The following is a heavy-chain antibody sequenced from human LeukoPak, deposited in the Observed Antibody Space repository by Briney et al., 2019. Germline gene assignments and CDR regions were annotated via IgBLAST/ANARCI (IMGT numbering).Heavy chain of an antibody. J-gene: IGHJ4*02. Sequence: SETLSLTCTVSGGSISSGDYYWSWIRQPPGKGLEWIGYIYYSGSTYYNPSLKSRVTISVDTSKNQFSLKLSSVTAADTAVYFCARLGYCSRTTCSRSAKFDYWGQGTLVTVSS. CDR2: IYYSGST. CDR3: ARLGYCSRTTCSRSAKFDY. D-gene: IGHD2-2*01. V-gene: IGHV4-30-4*08. CDR1: GGSISSGDYY.